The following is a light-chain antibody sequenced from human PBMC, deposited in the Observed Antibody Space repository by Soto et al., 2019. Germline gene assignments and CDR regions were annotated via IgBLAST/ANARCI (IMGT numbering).Light chain of an antibody. V-gene: IGLV2-14*01. CDR3: SSKRGSSTVV. CDR1: TSDVGGYNY. Sequence: QSALTQPASVSGSPGQSITISCTGTTSDVGGYNYVSWYQQHPGKAPTLLIYDVSNRPSGVSNRFSGSESGYTASLTISGLQPEDEADYFCSSKRGSSTVVFGGGTKLTVL. J-gene: IGLJ2*01. CDR2: DVS.